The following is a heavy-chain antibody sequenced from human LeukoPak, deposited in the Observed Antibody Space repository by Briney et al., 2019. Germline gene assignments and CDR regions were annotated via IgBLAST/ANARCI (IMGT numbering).Heavy chain of an antibody. J-gene: IGHJ3*02. CDR1: GGSISSYY. V-gene: IGHV4-59*08. Sequence: SETLSLTCTVSGGSISSYYWSWIRQPPGKGLEWIGYIYYSGSTNYNPSLKSRVTISVDTSKNQFSLKLSSVTAADTAVYYCARRLRVGESSLDAFDIWGQGTMVTVSS. D-gene: IGHD3-10*01. CDR3: ARRLRVGESSLDAFDI. CDR2: IYYSGST.